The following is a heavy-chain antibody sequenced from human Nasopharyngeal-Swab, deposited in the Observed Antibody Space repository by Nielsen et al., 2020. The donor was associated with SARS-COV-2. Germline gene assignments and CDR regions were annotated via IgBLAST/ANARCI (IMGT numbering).Heavy chain of an antibody. Sequence: VRQAPGKGLEWVSSISSSSSYIYYADSVKGRFTISRDNAKNSLYLQMNSLRAEDTAVYYCARGLSESGRGSSGFYYFDYWGQGTLVTVSS. D-gene: IGHD3-22*01. V-gene: IGHV3-21*04. J-gene: IGHJ4*02. CDR2: ISSSSSYI. CDR3: ARGLSESGRGSSGFYYFDY.